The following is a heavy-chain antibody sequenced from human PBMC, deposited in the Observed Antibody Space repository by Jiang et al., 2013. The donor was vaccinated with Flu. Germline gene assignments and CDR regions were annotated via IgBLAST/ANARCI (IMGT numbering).Heavy chain of an antibody. V-gene: IGHV3-30-3*01. J-gene: IGHJ4*02. CDR3: ARDYYDSSGYYLPLGY. Sequence: GFTFSSYAMHWVRQAPGKGLEWVAVISYDGSNKYYADSVKGRFTISRDNSKNTLYLQMNSLRAEDTAVYYCARDYYDSSGYYLPLGYWGQGTLVTVSS. D-gene: IGHD3-22*01. CDR2: ISYDGSNK. CDR1: GFTFSSYA.